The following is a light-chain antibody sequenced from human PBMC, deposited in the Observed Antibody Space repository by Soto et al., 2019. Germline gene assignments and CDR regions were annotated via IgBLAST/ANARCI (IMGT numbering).Light chain of an antibody. J-gene: IGKJ2*01. CDR3: QVRTDWPPFKYT. V-gene: IGKV3-11*01. CDR1: QSVVTM. CDR2: EAS. Sequence: EIVLTQSPATLSLSAGDRVTLSCRASQSVVTMVAWYQQQVGRTPRLLIYEASNRATGVPARSSCSGSGTDFTLTISRLGPQDLAIYFCQVRTDWPPFKYTFGQGTKLEIK.